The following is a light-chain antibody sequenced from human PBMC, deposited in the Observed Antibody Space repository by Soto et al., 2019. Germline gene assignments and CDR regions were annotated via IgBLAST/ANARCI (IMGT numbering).Light chain of an antibody. J-gene: IGLJ2*01. CDR2: LNSDGSH. V-gene: IGLV4-69*01. Sequence: QLVLTQSPSASASLGASFKLTCTLSSGHSSYAIAWHQQQPEKGPRYLMKLNSDGSHSKGDGIPDRFSGSSSGAERYLPISSLQSDDEAYYYCQTWGTGIQVFGGGTKLTVL. CDR3: QTWGTGIQV. CDR1: SGHSSYA.